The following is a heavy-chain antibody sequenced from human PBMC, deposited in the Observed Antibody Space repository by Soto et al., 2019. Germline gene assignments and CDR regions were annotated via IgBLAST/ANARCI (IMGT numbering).Heavy chain of an antibody. V-gene: IGHV1-46*01. J-gene: IGHJ6*02. CDR3: ARDLREDYGLFYFFYGLDV. D-gene: IGHD3-10*01. CDR1: GYSFTRNY. Sequence: QVRLLQSRAEVKEPGASLKVSCKTFGYSFTRNYIHWVRQAPGQGLEWMGIIKPSDGSTTAAQKLQGRVTMTSDTSTNTVYLEVSGLRSEDTAVYYCARDLREDYGLFYFFYGLDVWGQGTTVAVSS. CDR2: IKPSDGST.